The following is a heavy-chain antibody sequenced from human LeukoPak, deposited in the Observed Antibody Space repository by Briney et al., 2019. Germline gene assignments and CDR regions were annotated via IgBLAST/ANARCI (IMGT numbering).Heavy chain of an antibody. CDR3: ARDVETGQWLVNYYFDY. CDR1: GGTFSSYA. V-gene: IGHV1-69*04. CDR2: IIPILGIA. J-gene: IGHJ4*02. D-gene: IGHD6-19*01. Sequence: GASVKVSCKASGGTFSSYAISWVRQAPGQGLEWMGRIIPILGIANYAQKFQGRVTITADKSTSTAYMELSSLRSEDTAVYYCARDVETGQWLVNYYFDYWGQGTLVTVSS.